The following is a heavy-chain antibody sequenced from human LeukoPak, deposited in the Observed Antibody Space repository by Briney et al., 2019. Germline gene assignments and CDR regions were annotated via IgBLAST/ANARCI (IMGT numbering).Heavy chain of an antibody. Sequence: SQTLSLTCTVSGGSISSGSYYWSWIRQPAGKGLEWIGRIYTSGSTNYNPSLKSRVTISVDTSKNQFSLKLSSVTAADTAVYYCARDRYYYYGSGSYYLFDYWGQGTLVTVSS. CDR2: IYTSGST. V-gene: IGHV4-61*02. CDR3: ARDRYYYYGSGSYYLFDY. D-gene: IGHD3-10*01. CDR1: GGSISSGSYY. J-gene: IGHJ4*02.